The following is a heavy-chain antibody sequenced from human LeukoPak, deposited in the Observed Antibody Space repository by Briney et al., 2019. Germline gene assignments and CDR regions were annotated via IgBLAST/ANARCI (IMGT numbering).Heavy chain of an antibody. J-gene: IGHJ5*02. CDR1: GGSISSYY. CDR2: IYTSGST. D-gene: IGHD2-15*01. Sequence: SETLSLTCTVSGGSISSYYWSWIRQPPGKGLEWIGYIYTSGSTNYNPSLKSRVTISVDTSKNQFSLKLSSVTAADTAVYYCARVGVAAKGVGWFDPWGQGTLVTVSS. CDR3: ARVGVAAKGVGWFDP. V-gene: IGHV4-4*09.